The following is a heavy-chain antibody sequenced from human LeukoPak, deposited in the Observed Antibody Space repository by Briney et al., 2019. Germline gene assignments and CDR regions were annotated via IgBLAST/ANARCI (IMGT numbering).Heavy chain of an antibody. Sequence: GGSLRLSCAASGFTFSSYSMNWVRQAPGKGLEWVSYISSSSSTIYYADSVKGRFTISRDNAKNSLYLQMNSLRAEDTAVYYCARDQREVGATPGGYWGQGTLVTVSS. D-gene: IGHD1-26*01. J-gene: IGHJ4*02. CDR1: GFTFSSYS. V-gene: IGHV3-48*04. CDR2: ISSSSSTI. CDR3: ARDQREVGATPGGY.